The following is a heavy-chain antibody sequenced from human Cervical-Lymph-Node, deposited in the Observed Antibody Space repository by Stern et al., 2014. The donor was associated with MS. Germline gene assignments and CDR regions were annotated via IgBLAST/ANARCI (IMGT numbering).Heavy chain of an antibody. CDR2: IIHILGST. J-gene: IGHJ5*02. Sequence: VQLVESGGEVIKPGWSLKLSCTGSGDTFSDYAISWVRQAPGKGLEWVGAIIHILGSTAYAHKVQGRVTITTDDSTTTQYMRQGNLSSENAAVYYWGRGAYCGGDCNWGWFDPWGQGTLVTVSS. V-gene: IGHV1-69*01. CDR3: GRGAYCGGDCNWGWFDP. CDR1: GDTFSDYA. D-gene: IGHD2-21*02.